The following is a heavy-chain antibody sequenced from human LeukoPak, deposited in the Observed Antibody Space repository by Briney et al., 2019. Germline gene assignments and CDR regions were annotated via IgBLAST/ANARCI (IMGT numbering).Heavy chain of an antibody. Sequence: SGTLSLTCAVYGGSFSGYYWSWIRQPPGKGLEWIGEINHSGSTKYNPSLKSRVTISVDTSKSHFSLKLSSVTAADTAVYYCARQDFWSGYLNYWGQGTLVTVSS. D-gene: IGHD3-3*01. CDR3: ARQDFWSGYLNY. V-gene: IGHV4-34*01. CDR2: INHSGST. CDR1: GGSFSGYY. J-gene: IGHJ4*02.